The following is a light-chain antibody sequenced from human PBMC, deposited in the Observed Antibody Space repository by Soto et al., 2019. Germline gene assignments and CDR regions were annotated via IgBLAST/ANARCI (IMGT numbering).Light chain of an antibody. CDR2: DDN. Sequence: QSVLTQPPSVSAAPGQKVTISCSGTDSNIGNHYATWYQQVPGTAPKVLIYDDNKRPSGIPGRFSGSKSGTSATLAITGLQTGDEADYYCGTWDSRLTAVIFGRGTKLTVL. J-gene: IGLJ2*01. CDR1: DSNIGNHY. V-gene: IGLV1-51*01. CDR3: GTWDSRLTAVI.